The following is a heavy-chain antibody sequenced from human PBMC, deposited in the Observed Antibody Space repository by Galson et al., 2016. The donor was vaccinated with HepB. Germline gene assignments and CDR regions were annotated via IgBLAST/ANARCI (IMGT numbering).Heavy chain of an antibody. J-gene: IGHJ6*02. CDR3: AKSFRDFVFEGSLYGLDV. CDR1: GFSFSLNT. CDR2: ISYTGSNE. Sequence: SLRLSCAASGFSFSLNTVHWVRQLPGKGLEWVALISYTGSNEIYAESVKGRFQISRDNSKNTLYLQMNNLRGEDTAVYYCAKSFRDFVFEGSLYGLDVRGQGTTVIVSS. V-gene: IGHV3-30*07. D-gene: IGHD3-10*01.